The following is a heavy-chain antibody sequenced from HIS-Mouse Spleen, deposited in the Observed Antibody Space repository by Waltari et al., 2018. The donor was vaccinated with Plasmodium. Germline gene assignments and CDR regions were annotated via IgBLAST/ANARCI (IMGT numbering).Heavy chain of an antibody. CDR1: GGSFSGYY. CDR3: ARVIPLGIPHFDY. V-gene: IGHV4-34*01. CDR2: INHSGST. J-gene: IGHJ4*02. D-gene: IGHD7-27*01. Sequence: QVQLQQWGAGLLKPSATLSLTCAVYGGSFSGYYWSWIRQPPGKGLEWIGEINHSGSTNYNPSLKSRVTISVDTSKNQFSLKLSSVTAADTAVYYCARVIPLGIPHFDYWGQGTLVTVSS.